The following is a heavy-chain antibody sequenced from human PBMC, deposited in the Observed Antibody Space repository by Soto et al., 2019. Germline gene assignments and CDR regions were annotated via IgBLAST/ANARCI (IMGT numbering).Heavy chain of an antibody. CDR2: ISGSGGST. V-gene: IGHV3-23*01. CDR1: GFTFSSYA. CDR3: AKGQLRTNGVSYYYGMDV. J-gene: IGHJ6*02. D-gene: IGHD2-8*01. Sequence: PGGSLRLSCAASGFTFSSYAMSWVRQAPGKGLEWVSAISGSGGSTYYADSVKGRFTNSRDSSKNTLYLQMNSLRAEDTAVYYCAKGQLRTNGVSYYYGMDVWGQGTTVTAP.